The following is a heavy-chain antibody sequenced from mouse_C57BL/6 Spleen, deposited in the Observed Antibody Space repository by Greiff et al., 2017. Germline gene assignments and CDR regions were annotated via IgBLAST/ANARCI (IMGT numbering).Heavy chain of an antibody. CDR2: IDPENGDT. V-gene: IGHV14-4*01. J-gene: IGHJ1*03. CDR3: TTKNALLLRSYWYFDV. CDR1: GFNIKDDY. Sequence: EVKLQESGAELVRPGASVKLSCTASGFNIKDDYMHWVKQRPEQGLEWIGWIDPENGDTEYASKFQGKATITADTSSNTAYLQLSSLTSEDTAVYYCTTKNALLLRSYWYFDVWGTGTTVTVSS. D-gene: IGHD1-1*01.